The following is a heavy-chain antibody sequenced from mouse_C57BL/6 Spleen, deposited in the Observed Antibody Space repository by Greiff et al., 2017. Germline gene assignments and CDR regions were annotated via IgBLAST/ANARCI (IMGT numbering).Heavy chain of an antibody. J-gene: IGHJ2*01. CDR1: GYTFTSYW. CDR2: IYPGSGST. Sequence: QVQLKQPGAELVKPGASVKMSCKASGYTFTSYWITWVKQRPGQGLEWIGDIYPGSGSTNYNEKFKSKATLTVDTSSSTAYMQLSSLTSEDSAVYYCARWGYYGSRRYYFDYWGQGTTLTVSS. CDR3: ARWGYYGSRRYYFDY. V-gene: IGHV1-55*01. D-gene: IGHD1-1*01.